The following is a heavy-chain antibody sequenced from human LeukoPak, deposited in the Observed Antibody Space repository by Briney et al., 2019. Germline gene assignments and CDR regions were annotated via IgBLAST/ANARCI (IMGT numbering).Heavy chain of an antibody. CDR3: ARGPPAKPGTGYYYGMDV. CDR1: GGPLNDYY. CDR2: TDHGGNT. D-gene: IGHD2-2*01. J-gene: IGHJ6*02. Sequence: PSETLSLTCAVYGGPLNDYYWSWIRQPPGKGLEWIGETDHGGNTKYNPSLKSRVTISVDTSKNQFSLKLSSVTAADTAVYYCARGPPAKPGTGYYYGMDVWGQGTTVTVSS. V-gene: IGHV4-34*01.